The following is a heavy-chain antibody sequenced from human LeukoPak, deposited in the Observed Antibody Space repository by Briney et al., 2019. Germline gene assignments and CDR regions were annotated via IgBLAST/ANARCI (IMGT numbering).Heavy chain of an antibody. CDR2: IFGSGGST. CDR1: GFSVSNYG. D-gene: IGHD6-13*01. J-gene: IGHJ4*02. Sequence: PGGSLRLSCAASGFSVSNYGMNWVRQAPGKGLEWVSGIFGSGGSTHYADSVKGRFTISRDISKNTLYLQMNSLRAEDTAVYYCARDPSRSWWGYFDYWGQGALVTVSS. V-gene: IGHV3-23*01. CDR3: ARDPSRSWWGYFDY.